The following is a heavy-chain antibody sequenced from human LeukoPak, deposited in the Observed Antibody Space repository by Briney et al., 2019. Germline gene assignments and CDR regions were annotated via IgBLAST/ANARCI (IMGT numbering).Heavy chain of an antibody. J-gene: IGHJ4*02. CDR1: GFTFSSHW. CDR3: ARGPNYGNDVDFLDS. Sequence: PGGSLRLSCAASGFTFSSHWMSWVRQAPGKGLEWVANIKQHGSEKYYVDSVKGRFTISRDDAKTSLYLQMNSLRAEDTAVYYCARGPNYGNDVDFLDSWGQGALVTVSS. D-gene: IGHD4-11*01. CDR2: IKQHGSEK. V-gene: IGHV3-7*01.